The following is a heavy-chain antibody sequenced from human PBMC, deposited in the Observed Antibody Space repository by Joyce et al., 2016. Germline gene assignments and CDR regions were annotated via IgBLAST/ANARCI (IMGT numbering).Heavy chain of an antibody. J-gene: IGHJ6*03. V-gene: IGHV1-69*01. D-gene: IGHD6-13*01. CDR2: IIPIFDTA. CDR1: GGTFSSYA. Sequence: QVQLVQSGAEVKKPGSSVKVSCKASGGTFSSYAISWVRQAPGQGLGWLGGIIPIFDTANYAQKFQGRVTITADESTSTAYMELSSLRSEDTAVYYCASGPWWQQLARPVRRYYYYMDVWGKGTTVTVSS. CDR3: ASGPWWQQLARPVRRYYYYMDV.